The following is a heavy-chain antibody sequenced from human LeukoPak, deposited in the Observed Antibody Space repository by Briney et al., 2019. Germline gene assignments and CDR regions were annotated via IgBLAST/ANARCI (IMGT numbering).Heavy chain of an antibody. Sequence: GGSLRLSYAASGFTFSSYSMNWVRQAPGKGLEWVSYISSSSTIYYADSVKGRFTISRDNAKNSLYLQMNSLRAEDTAVYYCARDDYVWGSYRYWGQGTLVTVSS. J-gene: IGHJ4*02. CDR3: ARDDYVWGSYRY. CDR1: GFTFSSYS. CDR2: ISSSSTI. V-gene: IGHV3-48*01. D-gene: IGHD3-16*01.